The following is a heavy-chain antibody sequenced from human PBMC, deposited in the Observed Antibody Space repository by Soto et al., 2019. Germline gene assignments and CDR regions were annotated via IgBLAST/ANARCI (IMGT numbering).Heavy chain of an antibody. Sequence: SETLSLTCTVSGDSISSYYWSWIRQPPGKGLEWIGYIYYSGSTNYNPSLKSRVTISVDTSKNQFSLKLSSVTAADTAVYYCAREVRGYSGSAYYYYYYMDVWGKGTTVTVSS. CDR2: IYYSGST. J-gene: IGHJ6*03. CDR1: GDSISSYY. V-gene: IGHV4-59*01. D-gene: IGHD5-12*01. CDR3: AREVRGYSGSAYYYYYYMDV.